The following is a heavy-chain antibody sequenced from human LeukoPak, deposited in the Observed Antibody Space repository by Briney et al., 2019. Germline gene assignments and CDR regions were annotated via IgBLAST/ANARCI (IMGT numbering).Heavy chain of an antibody. Sequence: GGSLGLSCAASGFTFSSYEMNWVRQAPGKGLEWVSYISSSGSTIYYADSVKGRFTISRDNAKNSLYLQMNSLRAEDTAVYYCASQDYGDYGPAEYFQHWGQGALVTVSS. J-gene: IGHJ1*01. V-gene: IGHV3-48*03. D-gene: IGHD4-17*01. CDR3: ASQDYGDYGPAEYFQH. CDR1: GFTFSSYE. CDR2: ISSSGSTI.